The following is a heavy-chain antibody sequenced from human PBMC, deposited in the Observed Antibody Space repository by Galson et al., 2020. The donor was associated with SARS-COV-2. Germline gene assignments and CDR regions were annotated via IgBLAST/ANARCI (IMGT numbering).Heavy chain of an antibody. J-gene: IGHJ3*02. V-gene: IGHV3-48*03. CDR1: GFTFSSYE. D-gene: IGHD3-22*01. CDR3: ARGGQLNIVVVNKSAFDI. CDR2: ISSSGSTI. Sequence: GGSLRLSCAASGFTFSSYEMNWVRQAPGKGLEWVSYISSSGSTIYYADSVKGRFTISRDNAKNSLYLQMNSLRAEDTAVYYCARGGQLNIVVVNKSAFDIWGQGTMVTVSS.